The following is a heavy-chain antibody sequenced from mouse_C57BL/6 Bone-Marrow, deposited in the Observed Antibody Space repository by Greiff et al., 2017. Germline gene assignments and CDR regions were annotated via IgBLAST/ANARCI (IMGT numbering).Heavy chain of an antibody. D-gene: IGHD1-1*01. J-gene: IGHJ2*01. CDR3: ARGYGSSYDYFDY. Sequence: VQRVESGPELVKPGASVKISCKASGYAFSSSWMNWVKQRPGKGLEWIGRIYPGDGDTNYNGKFKGKATLTADKSSSTAYMQLSSLTSEDSAVYFCARGYGSSYDYFDYWGQGTTLTVSS. CDR1: GYAFSSSW. CDR2: IYPGDGDT. V-gene: IGHV1-82*01.